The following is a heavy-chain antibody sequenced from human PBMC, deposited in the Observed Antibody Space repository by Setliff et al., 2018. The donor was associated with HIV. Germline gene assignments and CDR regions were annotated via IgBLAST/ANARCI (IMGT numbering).Heavy chain of an antibody. V-gene: IGHV1-3*01. CDR2: INPGNGNT. J-gene: IGHJ1*01. Sequence: GASVKVSCKASGYTFTSYAMHWVRQAPGQRLEWMGWINPGNGNTKYSQKFQGRVTITWDTSATTAYMELSSLRSEDTAVYYCAGPPNDYYDSSGYYYLQHWGQGTLVTVSS. D-gene: IGHD3-22*01. CDR1: GYTFTSYA. CDR3: AGPPNDYYDSSGYYYLQH.